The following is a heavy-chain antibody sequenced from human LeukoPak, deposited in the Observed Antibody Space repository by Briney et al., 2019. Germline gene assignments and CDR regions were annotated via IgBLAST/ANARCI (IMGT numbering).Heavy chain of an antibody. Sequence: GGSLRLSCAASGFTFSSYAMHWVRQASGKGLEWVAVIWHDGSNKCYAASVKGRFTVSRDNSKNTLYLQINSLRAEDTAVYYCAGERVTGTSYYYYYGMDVWGQGTTVTVSS. D-gene: IGHD6-19*01. V-gene: IGHV3-33*01. CDR3: AGERVTGTSYYYYYGMDV. CDR1: GFTFSSYA. CDR2: IWHDGSNK. J-gene: IGHJ6*02.